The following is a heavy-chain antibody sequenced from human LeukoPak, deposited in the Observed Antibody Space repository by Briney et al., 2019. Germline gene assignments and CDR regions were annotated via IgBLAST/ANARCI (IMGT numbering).Heavy chain of an antibody. CDR3: ARVGDIVVVPADPPDY. Sequence: ASVEVSCKASGYTFTSYGISWVRQAPGQGLEWMGWISAYNGNTNYAQKLQGRVTMTTDTSTSTAYMELRSLRSDDTAVYYCARVGDIVVVPADPPDYWGQGTLVTVSS. J-gene: IGHJ4*02. V-gene: IGHV1-18*01. CDR2: ISAYNGNT. CDR1: GYTFTSYG. D-gene: IGHD2-2*01.